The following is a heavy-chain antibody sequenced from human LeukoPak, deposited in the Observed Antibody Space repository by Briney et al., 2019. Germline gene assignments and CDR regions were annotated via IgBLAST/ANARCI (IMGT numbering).Heavy chain of an antibody. Sequence: PGGSLRLSCAASGFTFTSYSMSWVRQAPGKGLEWVSFISTSSSDIYYADSVKGRFTISRDNAKNSVYLKMNSLRAEDTAVYYCARDPEFRSSAGLDYWGQGTLVTVSS. CDR3: ARDPEFRSSAGLDY. D-gene: IGHD6-6*01. CDR1: GFTFTSYS. V-gene: IGHV3-21*06. CDR2: ISTSSSDI. J-gene: IGHJ4*02.